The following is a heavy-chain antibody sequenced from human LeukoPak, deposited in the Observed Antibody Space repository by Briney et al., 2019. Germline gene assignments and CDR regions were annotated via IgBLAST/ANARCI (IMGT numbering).Heavy chain of an antibody. J-gene: IGHJ4*02. Sequence: GGSLRLSCAASGFTFSSYAMSWVRQAPGKGPEWVSAVSGSGGSTYYADSVKGRFTISRDNSKNTLYLQMNSLRAEDTAVYYCAKDRRYSSGYFDYWGQGTLVTVSS. CDR1: GFTFSSYA. D-gene: IGHD6-19*01. CDR3: AKDRRYSSGYFDY. V-gene: IGHV3-23*01. CDR2: VSGSGGST.